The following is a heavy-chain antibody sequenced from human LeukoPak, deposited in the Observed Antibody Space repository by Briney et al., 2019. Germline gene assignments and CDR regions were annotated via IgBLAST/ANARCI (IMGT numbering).Heavy chain of an antibody. CDR3: ARDKGYSGNIYYYGMDV. Sequence: GGSLRLSCAASGFTFINYSMNWVRQAPGKGLEWVSSISSSSRYIYYADSVMGRFTISRDNAKNSLYLQMNRLRAEDTAVYYCARDKGYSGNIYYYGMDVWGQGTTVTVSS. D-gene: IGHD5-12*01. V-gene: IGHV3-21*01. CDR1: GFTFINYS. J-gene: IGHJ6*02. CDR2: ISSSSRYI.